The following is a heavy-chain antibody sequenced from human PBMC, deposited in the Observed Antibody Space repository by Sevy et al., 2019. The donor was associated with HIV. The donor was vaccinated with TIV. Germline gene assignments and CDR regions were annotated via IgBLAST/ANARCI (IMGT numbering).Heavy chain of an antibody. CDR3: AGTIPTQEYDSSGYSDGFDY. V-gene: IGHV5-51*01. D-gene: IGHD3-22*01. CDR1: GYSFTSYW. J-gene: IGHJ4*02. CDR2: IYPGDSDT. Sequence: GESLKISCKGSGYSFTSYWIGWVRQMPGKGLEWMGIIYPGDSDTRYSPSFQGQVTIPADESISTAYLQWGSLKASDTAMYYCAGTIPTQEYDSSGYSDGFDYWGQGTLVTVSS.